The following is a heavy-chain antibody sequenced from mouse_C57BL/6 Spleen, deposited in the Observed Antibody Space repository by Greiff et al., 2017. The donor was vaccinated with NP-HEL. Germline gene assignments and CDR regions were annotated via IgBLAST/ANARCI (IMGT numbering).Heavy chain of an antibody. D-gene: IGHD2-4*01. V-gene: IGHV2-6-1*01. CDR3: ARHVGLRDWYFDV. Sequence: VMLVESGPGLVAPSQRLSITCTVSGFSLPSYGVHWVRQPHGKGLEWLVVIWSDGSTHYNSALKSRLSISKYNSKSQVFLKMNSLQTDDTAMYYWARHVGLRDWYFDVGGTGTTVTVSS. CDR1: GFSLPSYG. J-gene: IGHJ1*03. CDR2: IWSDGST.